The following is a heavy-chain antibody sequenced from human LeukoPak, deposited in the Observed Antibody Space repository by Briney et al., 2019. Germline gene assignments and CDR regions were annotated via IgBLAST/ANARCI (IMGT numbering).Heavy chain of an antibody. CDR2: IYYSGST. D-gene: IGHD5-18*01. Sequence: PSETLSLTCTVSGGSISSSSYYWGCIRQPSGKGLEWIGSIYYSGSTYYNLSLKSRVTISVDTSKNQFSLKLSSVTAADTAVYYCARDDELGYGYSYGYACWGQGTLVTVSS. CDR1: GGSISSSSYY. J-gene: IGHJ4*02. CDR3: ARDDELGYGYSYGYAC. V-gene: IGHV4-39*07.